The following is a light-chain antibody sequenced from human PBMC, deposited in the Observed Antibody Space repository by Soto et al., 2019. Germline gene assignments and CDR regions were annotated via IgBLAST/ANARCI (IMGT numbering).Light chain of an antibody. Sequence: DIQMTQSPSTLSASVGDRVTITCRASQSISSWLAWYQQKPGTAPNLLIYKASTLQSGVPSRFSGSGSGTEFTLTISSLQPDYSATYYCQQYNDNWTFGQGTKVEIK. V-gene: IGKV1-5*03. CDR2: KAS. J-gene: IGKJ1*01. CDR1: QSISSW. CDR3: QQYNDNWT.